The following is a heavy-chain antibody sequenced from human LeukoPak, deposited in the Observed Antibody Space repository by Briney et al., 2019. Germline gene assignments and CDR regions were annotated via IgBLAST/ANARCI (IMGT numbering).Heavy chain of an antibody. D-gene: IGHD2-21*01. J-gene: IGHJ6*03. Sequence: SETLSLTCTVSGGSISSSSYYWGWIRQPPGKGLEWIGNIYYSGSTYYNPSLKSRVTISVDTSKNQFSLKLTSVTAADTAVYYCARDGDYMDVWGKGTTVTVSS. CDR3: ARDGDYMDV. CDR1: GGSISSSSYY. V-gene: IGHV4-39*07. CDR2: IYYSGST.